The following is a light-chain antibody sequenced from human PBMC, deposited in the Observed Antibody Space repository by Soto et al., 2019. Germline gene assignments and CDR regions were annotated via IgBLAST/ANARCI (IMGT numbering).Light chain of an antibody. CDR2: GAF. CDR3: QQYNDWPLT. V-gene: IGKV3-15*01. J-gene: IGKJ1*01. Sequence: EILMTQSTVTLSVSPGERATLSCRASQRVSRHVAWYQQKPGQAPRLLIYGAFTRATGIPAMFSGTGSGTELTITISSLQAEDFAIYYCQQYNDWPLTFGQGTKVEI. CDR1: QRVSRH.